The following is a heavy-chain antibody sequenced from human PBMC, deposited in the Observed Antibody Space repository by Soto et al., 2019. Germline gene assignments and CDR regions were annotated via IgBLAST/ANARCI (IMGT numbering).Heavy chain of an antibody. Sequence: LGGSLRLSCAASGFTFSSYAMSWVRQAPGKGLEWVSAISGSGGSTYYADSVKGRFTISRDNSKNTLYLQMNSLRAEDTAVYYCAKDLGYCSSTSCSYYYYYYGMDVWGQGTTVTVSS. D-gene: IGHD2-2*01. CDR3: AKDLGYCSSTSCSYYYYYYGMDV. CDR2: ISGSGGST. J-gene: IGHJ6*02. V-gene: IGHV3-23*01. CDR1: GFTFSSYA.